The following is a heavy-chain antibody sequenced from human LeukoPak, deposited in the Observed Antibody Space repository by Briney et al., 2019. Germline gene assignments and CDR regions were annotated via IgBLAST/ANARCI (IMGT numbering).Heavy chain of an antibody. J-gene: IGHJ4*02. Sequence: GGSLRLSCAASGFTFNNYAMGWVRQTRGKGLEWVAVISYDGSNKYYADSVKGRFTISRDNSKNTLYLQMNSLRAEDTAVYYCARGTAMVPIDYWGQGTLVTVSS. CDR3: ARGTAMVPIDY. CDR1: GFTFNNYA. CDR2: ISYDGSNK. D-gene: IGHD5-18*01. V-gene: IGHV3-30-3*01.